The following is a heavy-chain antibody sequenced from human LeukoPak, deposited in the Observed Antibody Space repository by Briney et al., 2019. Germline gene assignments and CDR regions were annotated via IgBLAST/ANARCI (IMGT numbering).Heavy chain of an antibody. D-gene: IGHD1-7*01. CDR3: AREDDWNYEDY. CDR2: IKQDGSEK. CDR1: GFTFSGYW. V-gene: IGHV3-7*01. Sequence: PGGSLRLSCAASGFTFSGYWMSWVRQAPGKGLEWVANIKQDGSEKYYVNSVKGRFTISRDNARNSLYLQMNSLRVEDTAIYYCAREDDWNYEDYWGQGTLVTVSS. J-gene: IGHJ4*02.